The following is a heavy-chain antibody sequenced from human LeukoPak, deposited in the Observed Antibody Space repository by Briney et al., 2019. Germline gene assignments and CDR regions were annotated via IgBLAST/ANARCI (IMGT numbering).Heavy chain of an antibody. CDR2: INPSGGRT. J-gene: IGHJ4*02. CDR3: ARAPDILTPVDY. Sequence: ASVKVSCKASGYTFTSYYMHRVRQAPGQGLEWMGIINPSGGRTSYAQKFQGRVTMTRDTSTSTVYMELSSLRSEDTAVYYCARAPDILTPVDYWGQGTLVTVSS. CDR1: GYTFTSYY. V-gene: IGHV1-46*01. D-gene: IGHD3-9*01.